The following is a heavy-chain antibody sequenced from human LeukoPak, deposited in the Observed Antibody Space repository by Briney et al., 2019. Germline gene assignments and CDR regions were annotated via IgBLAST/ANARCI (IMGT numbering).Heavy chain of an antibody. J-gene: IGHJ4*02. D-gene: IGHD5-18*01. CDR2: ISYDGNNK. CDR1: GFTLSSYA. CDR3: ARDRTAMGEFDDY. Sequence: GESLRLSCAASGFTLSSYAMHWVRQAPGKGLGWGAVISYDGNNKYYADAVKGRFTISRDNSKNTLYLQMNSVRAEDRAVYYCARDRTAMGEFDDYWGQGTLVTVSS. V-gene: IGHV3-30-3*01.